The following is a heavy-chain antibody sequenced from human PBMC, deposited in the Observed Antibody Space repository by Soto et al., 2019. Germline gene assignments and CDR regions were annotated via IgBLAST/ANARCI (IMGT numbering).Heavy chain of an antibody. CDR1: GGSISSYY. CDR2: IYTSGST. V-gene: IGHV4-4*07. J-gene: IGHJ4*02. Sequence: QVQLQESGPGLVKPSETLSLTCTVSGGSISSYYWSWIRQPAGKGLEWIGRIYTSGSTNYNPSLKSRVTMSVDTSQNQFSLRLSSVTAADTAVYYCARGRGGYGIPSYFDYWGQGTLVTVSS. CDR3: ARGRGGYGIPSYFDY. D-gene: IGHD5-12*01.